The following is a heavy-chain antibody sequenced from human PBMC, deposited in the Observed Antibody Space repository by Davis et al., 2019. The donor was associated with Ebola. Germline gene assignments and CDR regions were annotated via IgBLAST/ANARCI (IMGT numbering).Heavy chain of an antibody. V-gene: IGHV3-74*01. CDR3: ARRLRDRPNYYSYYGMDV. J-gene: IGHJ6*02. CDR2: INSDGSST. Sequence: GESLKISCAASGFTFSSYWMHWVRQAPGKGLVWVSRINSDGSSTSYANSVKGRFTISRDNAKNTLYLQMNSLRAEDTAVYYCARRLRDRPNYYSYYGMDVWGQGTTVTVSS. D-gene: IGHD4-17*01. CDR1: GFTFSSYW.